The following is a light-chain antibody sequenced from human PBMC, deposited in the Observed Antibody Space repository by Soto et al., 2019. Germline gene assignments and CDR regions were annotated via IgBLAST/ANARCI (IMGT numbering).Light chain of an antibody. CDR2: DAS. Sequence: DIQMPQSPSTLSAPVGDRVTITCRASQSISSWLAWYQQKPGKAPKLLIYDASSLESGVPSRFSGSGSGTEFSLTISSLQPDDFATDYCQQYNSYLTFGGGTKVEIK. J-gene: IGKJ4*01. V-gene: IGKV1-5*01. CDR3: QQYNSYLT. CDR1: QSISSW.